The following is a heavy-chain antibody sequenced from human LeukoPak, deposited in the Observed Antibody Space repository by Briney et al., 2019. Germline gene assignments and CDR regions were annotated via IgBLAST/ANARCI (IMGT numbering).Heavy chain of an antibody. CDR2: INAEASST. D-gene: IGHD2-15*01. Sequence: GGSLRLSCSASGFTFTNYWMYWVRQAPGKGLVWVSSINAEASSTSYADSVKGRFTISRDNAKNTLYLQMNSLRAEDTAVYYCARGAFYCSGASCYSSDWYFDLWGRGTLVTVSS. CDR3: ARGAFYCSGASCYSSDWYFDL. CDR1: GFTFTNYW. V-gene: IGHV3-74*01. J-gene: IGHJ2*01.